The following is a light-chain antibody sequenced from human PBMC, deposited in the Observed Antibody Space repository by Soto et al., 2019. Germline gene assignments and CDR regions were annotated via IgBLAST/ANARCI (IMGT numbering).Light chain of an antibody. V-gene: IGKV3-20*01. J-gene: IGKJ3*01. CDR1: QSVSSSY. CDR2: GAS. CDR3: QHYSSSPPEFT. Sequence: EIVLTQSPATLSLSPGERATLSCRASQSVSSSYLAWYQQRPDQAPRLLIFGASYRATGIPDRFSGSGSGTDFTLTISRLEPEDFAVYYCQHYSSSPPEFTFGPGTKVDSK.